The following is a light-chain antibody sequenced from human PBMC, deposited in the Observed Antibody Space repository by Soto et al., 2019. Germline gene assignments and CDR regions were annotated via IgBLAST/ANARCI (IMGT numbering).Light chain of an antibody. Sequence: DIQMTQSPSSLSASVGDRVTITCRASQGISTYLNWYQQKPGKAPKLLIYAASSLQSGVPSRFSGSGSETDLTLTISSLQPEDFATYSCQQSYSTTWTFGQGTKVDIX. CDR3: QQSYSTTWT. CDR2: AAS. V-gene: IGKV1-39*01. J-gene: IGKJ1*01. CDR1: QGISTY.